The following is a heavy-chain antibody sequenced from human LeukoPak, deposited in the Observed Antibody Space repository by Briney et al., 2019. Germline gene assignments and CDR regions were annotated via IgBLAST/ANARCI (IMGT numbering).Heavy chain of an antibody. D-gene: IGHD3-22*01. J-gene: IGHJ2*01. Sequence: SQTLSLTCTVSGGSINSGAYYWSWIRPPPGKGLEWIGEIYYSGSTNYNPSLKSRVTISVDTSKNQFSLKLSSVTAADTAVYYCARGDSSGYTDYWYFDLWGRGTLVTVSS. CDR2: IYYSGST. CDR1: GGSINSGAYY. V-gene: IGHV4-61*08. CDR3: ARGDSSGYTDYWYFDL.